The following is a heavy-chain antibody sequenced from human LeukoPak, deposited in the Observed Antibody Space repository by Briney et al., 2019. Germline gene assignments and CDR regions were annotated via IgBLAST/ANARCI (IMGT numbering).Heavy chain of an antibody. CDR3: ARDMNGGILDAFDI. CDR1: GFTFSSYA. V-gene: IGHV3-30-3*01. J-gene: IGHJ3*02. D-gene: IGHD4-23*01. Sequence: PGGSLRLSCAASGFTFSSYAMHWVRQAPGKGLEWVAVISYDGSNKYYADSVKGRFTISRDNSKNTLYLQMNSLRAEDTAVYYCARDMNGGILDAFDIWGQGTMVTVSS. CDR2: ISYDGSNK.